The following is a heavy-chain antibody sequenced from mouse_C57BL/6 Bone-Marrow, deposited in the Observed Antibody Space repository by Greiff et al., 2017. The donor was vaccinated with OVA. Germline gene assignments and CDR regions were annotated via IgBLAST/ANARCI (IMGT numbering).Heavy chain of an antibody. Sequence: VQLQQPGAELVKPGASVKLSCKASGYTFTSYWMHWVKQRPGRGLEWIGRIDPNSGGTKYNEKFKSKATLTVVKPSSTAYMQLSSLTSEDSAVYYCAISYYGYDLYWYFDVWGTGTTVTVSA. D-gene: IGHD2-2*01. J-gene: IGHJ1*03. V-gene: IGHV1-72*01. CDR3: AISYYGYDLYWYFDV. CDR2: IDPNSGGT. CDR1: GYTFTSYW.